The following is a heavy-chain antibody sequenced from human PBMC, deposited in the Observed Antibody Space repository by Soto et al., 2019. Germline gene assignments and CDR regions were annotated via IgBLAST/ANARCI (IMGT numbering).Heavy chain of an antibody. CDR1: GFSLRTTGVA. CDR3: VQRKLSRYGQVRGDY. V-gene: IGHV2-5*02. Sequence: QITLKESGPTLVKPTQTLTLTCTFSGFSLRTTGVAVGWIRQPPGKALEWLALTYWDGDSRYSPSLQGRVTAAKDTSRDQVVLTLTNRDPVDTATYYCVQRKLSRYGQVRGDYWGKGSLVTVSS. J-gene: IGHJ4*02. CDR2: TYWDGDS. D-gene: IGHD3-16*02.